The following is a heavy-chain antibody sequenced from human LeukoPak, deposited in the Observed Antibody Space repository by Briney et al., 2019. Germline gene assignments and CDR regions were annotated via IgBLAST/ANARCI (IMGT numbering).Heavy chain of an antibody. J-gene: IGHJ4*02. CDR1: GFAFSSYW. V-gene: IGHV3-74*01. CDR3: GRGTKDHFDY. Sequence: GGSLRLSCAASGFAFSSYWMHWVRQAPGKGRVWVSRISNDGSSTTYADSVKGRFTISRDNAKNTLYLQMNGLRAEDTAVYYCGRGTKDHFDYWGQGTLVTVSS. D-gene: IGHD2-8*01. CDR2: ISNDGSST.